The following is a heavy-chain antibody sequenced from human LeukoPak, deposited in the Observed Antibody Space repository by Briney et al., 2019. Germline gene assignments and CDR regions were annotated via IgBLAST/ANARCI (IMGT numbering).Heavy chain of an antibody. Sequence: PSEALSLTCAVYGGSFSGYYWTWIRQPPGKGLEWIGEINHSGSTNYNPSLKSRVTISVDTSKNQFSLKLSSVTAADTAVYYCARDKGGSYGTALGYWGQGTLVTVSS. CDR1: GGSFSGYY. V-gene: IGHV4-34*01. D-gene: IGHD2-8*02. CDR3: ARDKGGSYGTALGY. J-gene: IGHJ4*02. CDR2: INHSGST.